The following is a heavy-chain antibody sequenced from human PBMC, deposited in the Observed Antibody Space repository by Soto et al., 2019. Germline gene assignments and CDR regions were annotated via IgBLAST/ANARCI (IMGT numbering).Heavy chain of an antibody. CDR2: INPNSGGT. CDR1: GYTFTGYY. J-gene: IGHJ6*02. D-gene: IGHD1-26*01. V-gene: IGHV1-2*02. CDR3: ASCSGSYGYYYGMDV. Sequence: QVQLVQSGAEVKKPGASVKVSCKASGYTFTGYYMHWVRQAPGQGLEWMGWINPNSGGTNYAQKFQGRVTMTRDKSISTAYMELSRLISDDTAVYYCASCSGSYGYYYGMDVWGQGTTVTVSS.